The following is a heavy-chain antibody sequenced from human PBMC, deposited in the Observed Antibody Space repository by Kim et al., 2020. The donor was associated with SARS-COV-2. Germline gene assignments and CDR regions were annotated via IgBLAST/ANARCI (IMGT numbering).Heavy chain of an antibody. CDR3: ANGAVAAYFQH. V-gene: IGHV3-23*03. D-gene: IGHD6-19*01. J-gene: IGHJ1*01. Sequence: GGSLRLSCAASGFTFSSYAMSWVRQAPGKGLEWVSVIYSGGSSTYYADSVKGRFTISRDNSKNTLYLQMNSLRAEDTAVYYCANGAVAAYFQHWGQGTLV. CDR2: IYSGGSST. CDR1: GFTFSSYA.